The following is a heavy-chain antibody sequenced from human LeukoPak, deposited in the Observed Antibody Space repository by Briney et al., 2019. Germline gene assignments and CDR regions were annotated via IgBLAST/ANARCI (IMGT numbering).Heavy chain of an antibody. CDR1: GFTFSSYS. V-gene: IGHV3-48*04. Sequence: GGSLRLSCAASGFTFSSYSMNWVCQAPGKGLEWVSYISSSSSTIYYADSVKGRFTISRDNAKNSLYLQMNSLRAEDTAVYYCARLPFCSGGSCYDAFDIWGQGTMVTVSS. J-gene: IGHJ3*02. D-gene: IGHD2-15*01. CDR3: ARLPFCSGGSCYDAFDI. CDR2: ISSSSSTI.